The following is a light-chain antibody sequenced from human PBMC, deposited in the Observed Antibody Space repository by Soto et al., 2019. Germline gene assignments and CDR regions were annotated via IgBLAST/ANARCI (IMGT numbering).Light chain of an antibody. CDR3: SSYTSSSTRV. CDR2: DVS. CDR1: SSDVGGYNY. Sequence: ALTQPASVSGSPGQSITISCTGASSDVGGYNYVSWYQQHPGKAPKLMIYDVSDRPSGVSNRFSGSKSGNTASLTISGLQAEDEADYYCSSYTSSSTRVFGTGTKLTVL. V-gene: IGLV2-14*01. J-gene: IGLJ1*01.